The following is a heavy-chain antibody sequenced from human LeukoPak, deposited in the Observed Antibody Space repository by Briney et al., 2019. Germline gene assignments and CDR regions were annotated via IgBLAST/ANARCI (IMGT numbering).Heavy chain of an antibody. Sequence: SQTLSLTCTVSGGSISSGYYWGWIRQPPGKGLEWIGSIYHSGSTYYNPSLKSRVTISVDTSKNQFSLKLSSVTAADTAVYYCARGYSGSYHGYFQHWGQGTLVTVSS. J-gene: IGHJ1*01. V-gene: IGHV4-38-2*02. CDR1: GGSISSGYY. CDR2: IYHSGST. D-gene: IGHD1-26*01. CDR3: ARGYSGSYHGYFQH.